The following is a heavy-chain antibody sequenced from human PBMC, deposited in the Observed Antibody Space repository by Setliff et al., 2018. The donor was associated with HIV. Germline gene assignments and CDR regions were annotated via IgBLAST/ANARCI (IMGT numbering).Heavy chain of an antibody. V-gene: IGHV1-24*01. Sequence: ASVKVSCKVSGYTVTELSINWVRQAPGKGPEWMGGFDPEDNKIVYAQKFQGRVTTTEDTSTDTAYMELSSLRPEDTAVYYCATRIRDGHRGYGYFDFWGQGTLVTVSS. CDR1: GYTVTELS. CDR3: ATRIRDGHRGYGYFDF. D-gene: IGHD5-12*01. J-gene: IGHJ4*02. CDR2: FDPEDNKI.